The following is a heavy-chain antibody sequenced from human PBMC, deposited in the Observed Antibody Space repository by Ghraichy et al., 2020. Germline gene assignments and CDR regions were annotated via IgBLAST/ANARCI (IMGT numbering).Heavy chain of an antibody. CDR3: ARGGSYSYYYYYYMDV. D-gene: IGHD1-26*01. V-gene: IGHV4-4*02. CDR2: IYHSGST. J-gene: IGHJ6*03. CDR1: GGSISSSNW. Sequence: SETLSLTCAVSGGSISSSNWWSWVRQPPGKGLEWIGEIYHSGSTNYNPSLKSRVTISVDKSKNQFSLKLSSVTAADTAVYYCARGGSYSYYYYYYMDVWGKGTTVTVSS.